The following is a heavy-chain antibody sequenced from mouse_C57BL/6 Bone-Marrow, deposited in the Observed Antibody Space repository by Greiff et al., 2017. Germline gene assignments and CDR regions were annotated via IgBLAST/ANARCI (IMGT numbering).Heavy chain of an antibody. V-gene: IGHV5-16*01. D-gene: IGHD3-1*01. CDR3: ARDRGFYYARGY. CDR2: INYDGSST. J-gene: IGHJ4*01. Sequence: EVQVVESEGGLVQPGSSMKLSCTASGFTFSDYYMAWVRQVPEKGLEWVANINYDGSSTYYLDSLKSRFIISRDNAKNILYLQMSSLKSEDTATYYCARDRGFYYARGYWGQGTSVTVSS. CDR1: GFTFSDYY.